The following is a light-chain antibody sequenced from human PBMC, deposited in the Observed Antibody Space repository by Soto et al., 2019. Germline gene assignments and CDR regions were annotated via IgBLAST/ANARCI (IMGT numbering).Light chain of an antibody. CDR3: QQRNIWPPIT. CDR2: GAF. V-gene: IGKV3-11*01. CDR1: PSVTSY. J-gene: IGKJ5*01. Sequence: EIVMTQSPATFSFSVGESTPFSCRASPSVTSYLAWYQQKPGQPPRLLIYGAFNRAAGIPARFSGSGSGTDFTLTISSLEPEDSAVYYCQQRNIWPPITFGQGTRLEIK.